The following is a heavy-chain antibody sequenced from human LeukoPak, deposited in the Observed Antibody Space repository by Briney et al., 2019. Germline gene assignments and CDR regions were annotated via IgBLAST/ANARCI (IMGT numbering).Heavy chain of an antibody. CDR2: IKCDGSEK. V-gene: IGHV3-52*01. D-gene: IGHD4-17*01. Sequence: PGGSLRLSCAASGCTFSSSWRHWVCQAPEKVLEWVADIKCDGSEKYYVDSVKGRLTISRDNAKNSLYLQVNSLRAEDMTVYYCVRGLNDYGLLNDYWGQGTLVTVSS. J-gene: IGHJ4*02. CDR1: GCTFSSSW. CDR3: VRGLNDYGLLNDY.